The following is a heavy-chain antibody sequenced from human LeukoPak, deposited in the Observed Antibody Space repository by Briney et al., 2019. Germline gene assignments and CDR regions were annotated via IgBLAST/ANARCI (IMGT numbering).Heavy chain of an antibody. CDR1: GFTFTNYG. J-gene: IGHJ3*02. D-gene: IGHD3-9*01. CDR3: ANLDLYYDILTGYSDNVYDI. V-gene: IGHV3-30*18. CDR2: ISYDETKK. Sequence: PGRSLRLSCAASGFTFTNYGMHWVRQAPGKGLEWVVAISYDETKKYYADSVRGRFTLSRDNSKNTVYLQMKSLRADDTAVYYCANLDLYYDILTGYSDNVYDIWGQGTMVSVSS.